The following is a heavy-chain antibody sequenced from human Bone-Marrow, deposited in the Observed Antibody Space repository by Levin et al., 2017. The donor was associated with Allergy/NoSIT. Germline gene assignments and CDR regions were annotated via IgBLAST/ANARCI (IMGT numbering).Heavy chain of an antibody. CDR1: GGSFSGYY. V-gene: IGHV4-34*01. D-gene: IGHD2-2*01. CDR2: INHSGST. Sequence: SQTLSLTCAVYGGSFSGYYWSWIRQPPGKGLEWIGEINHSGSTNYNPSLKSRVTISVDTSKNQFSLKLSSVTAADTAVYYCARRARVPAISGAFDIWGQGTMVTVSS. J-gene: IGHJ3*02. CDR3: ARRARVPAISGAFDI.